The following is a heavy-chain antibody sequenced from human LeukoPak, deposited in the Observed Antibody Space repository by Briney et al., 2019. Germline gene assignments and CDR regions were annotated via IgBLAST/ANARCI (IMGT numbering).Heavy chain of an antibody. D-gene: IGHD2-15*01. Sequence: ASVKVSCKASGYTFTSYVVHWVRQTPGQRLEWMGWINAGNGNTKYSQKFQGRVTITRDTSASTAYMELSSLRSEDTAVYYCARDKWGYCSGGSCGNWFDPWGQGTLVTVSS. CDR1: GYTFTSYV. CDR3: ARDKWGYCSGGSCGNWFDP. CDR2: INAGNGNT. V-gene: IGHV1-3*01. J-gene: IGHJ5*02.